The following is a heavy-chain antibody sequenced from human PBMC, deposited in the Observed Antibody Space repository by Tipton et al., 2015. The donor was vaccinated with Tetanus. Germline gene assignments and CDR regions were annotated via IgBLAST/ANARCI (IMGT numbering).Heavy chain of an antibody. J-gene: IGHJ4*02. V-gene: IGHV3-23*01. D-gene: IGHD3-10*01. CDR3: ATARNKVSITRLQY. CDR1: GFPFTTYG. CDR2: ITGSGVGT. Sequence: SLRLSCAASGFPFTTYGMTWVRLAPGKGLEWVAVITGSGVGTYYSDSVKGRSTVSRDNSRNTLYLQLNSLRVEDTAVYYCATARNKVSITRLQYWGPGTLVTVSS.